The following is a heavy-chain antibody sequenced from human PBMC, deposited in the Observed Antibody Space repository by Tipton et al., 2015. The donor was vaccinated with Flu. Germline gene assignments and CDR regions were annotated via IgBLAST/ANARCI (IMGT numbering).Heavy chain of an antibody. V-gene: IGHV4-59*01. J-gene: IGHJ5*02. CDR3: ARVVASTAYCGGDCLDWFDP. D-gene: IGHD2-21*01. CDR1: GGSISSYY. Sequence: TLSLTCTVSGGSISSYYWSWIRQPPGKGLEWIGYIYYSGSTNYNPSLKSRVTISVDTSKNQFSLKLSSVTAADTAVYYCARVVASTAYCGGDCLDWFDPWGQGTLVTVSS. CDR2: IYYSGST.